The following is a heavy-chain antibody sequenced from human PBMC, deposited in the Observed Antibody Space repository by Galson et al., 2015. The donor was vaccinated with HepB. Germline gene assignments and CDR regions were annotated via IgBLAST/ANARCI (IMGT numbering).Heavy chain of an antibody. CDR2: ISTYNGNT. D-gene: IGHD2-15*01. V-gene: IGHV1-18*01. CDR1: GYTFISYV. CDR3: VRDAGRYCSGASWYPGYDY. J-gene: IGHJ4*02. Sequence: SVKVSCKASGYTFISYVIIWVRQAPGQGLEWMGWISTYNGNTKYAQKFQGRVTITTDTSTSTAYMDLRSLRFDDTAVYYCVRDAGRYCSGASWYPGYDYWGQGTLVTVSS.